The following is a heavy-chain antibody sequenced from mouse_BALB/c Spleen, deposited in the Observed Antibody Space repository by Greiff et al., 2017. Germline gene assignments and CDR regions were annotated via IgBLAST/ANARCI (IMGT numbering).Heavy chain of an antibody. Sequence: EVQLQESGGGLVQPGGSLKLSCAASGFTFSSYTMSWVRQTPEKRLEWVAYISNGGGSTYYPDTVKGRFTISRDNAKNTLYLQMSSLKSEDTAMYYCASPYYYGSGFAYWGQGTLVTVSA. CDR1: GFTFSSYT. CDR3: ASPYYYGSGFAY. J-gene: IGHJ3*01. CDR2: ISNGGGST. D-gene: IGHD1-1*01. V-gene: IGHV5-12-2*01.